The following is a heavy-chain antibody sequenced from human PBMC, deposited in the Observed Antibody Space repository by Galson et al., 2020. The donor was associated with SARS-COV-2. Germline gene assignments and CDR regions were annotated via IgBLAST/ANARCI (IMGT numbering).Heavy chain of an antibody. CDR2: VYFSGST. J-gene: IGHJ4*02. D-gene: IGHD6-6*01. Sequence: SETLSLTCTVSGGSVSSGSYYWSWIRQPPGKGLEWIGYVYFSGSTHYNPSLKNRFTISVDTSKNQFSLTLYSVTAADTAHYYCAREPRSAYYCDFWGQGTLVTVSS. CDR1: GGSVSSGSYY. V-gene: IGHV4-61*01. CDR3: AREPRSAYYCDF.